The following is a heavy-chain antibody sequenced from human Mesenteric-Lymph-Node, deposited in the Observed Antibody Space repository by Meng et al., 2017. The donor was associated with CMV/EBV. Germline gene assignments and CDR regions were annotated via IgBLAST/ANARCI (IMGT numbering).Heavy chain of an antibody. CDR3: GGDHDFWSGDPRVYFQQ. J-gene: IGHJ1*01. Sequence: DSISSSSYDWGWIRQPPGKGLEWIGSIYYSGSTYYNPSLKSRVTISVDTSKNEFSLKLSSVTAADTAVYYCGGDHDFWSGDPRVYFQQWGQGTLVTVSS. CDR1: DSISSSSYD. V-gene: IGHV4-39*01. D-gene: IGHD3-3*01. CDR2: IYYSGST.